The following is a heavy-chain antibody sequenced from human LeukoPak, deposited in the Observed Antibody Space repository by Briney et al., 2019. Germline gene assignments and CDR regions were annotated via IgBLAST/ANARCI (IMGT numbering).Heavy chain of an antibody. CDR1: GYRFTNYW. J-gene: IGHJ4*02. CDR2: IYPGDSDT. V-gene: IGHV5-51*01. CDR3: ARYYYGSGSYLDY. D-gene: IGHD3-10*01. Sequence: GESLKISCKGSGYRFTNYWIGWVRQMPGKGLEWMGIIYPGDSDTRYSPSFQGQVTISADKSTSTAYLQWSSLKASDTAMYYCARYYYGSGSYLDYWGRGTLVTVSS.